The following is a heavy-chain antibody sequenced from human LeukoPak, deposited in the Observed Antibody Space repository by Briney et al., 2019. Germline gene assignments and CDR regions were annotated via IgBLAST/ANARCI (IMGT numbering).Heavy chain of an antibody. CDR2: ISSSGSTI. CDR1: GFTFSSYE. V-gene: IGHV3-48*03. J-gene: IGHJ4*02. D-gene: IGHD3-22*01. Sequence: GGSLRLSCAASGFTFSSYEMNWVRQAPGKGLEWVSYISSSGSTIYYADSVKGRFTISRDNAKNSLYLQMNSLRAEDTAVYYCARAVHYYDSSGYYLWGGFDYWGQGTLVTVSS. CDR3: ARAVHYYDSSGYYLWGGFDY.